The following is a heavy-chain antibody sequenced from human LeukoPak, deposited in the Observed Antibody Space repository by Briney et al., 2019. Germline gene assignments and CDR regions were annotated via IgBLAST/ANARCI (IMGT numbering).Heavy chain of an antibody. CDR3: ARRFEAEVAGYSSSWYFDY. CDR2: IWYDGSNK. Sequence: PGRSLRLSCAASGFTFSSYGMHWVRQAPGKGLEWVAVIWYDGSNKYYADSVKGRFTISRDNSKNTLYLQMNSLRAEDTAVYYRARRFEAEVAGYSSSWYFDYWGQGTLVTVSS. V-gene: IGHV3-33*01. D-gene: IGHD6-13*01. CDR1: GFTFSSYG. J-gene: IGHJ4*02.